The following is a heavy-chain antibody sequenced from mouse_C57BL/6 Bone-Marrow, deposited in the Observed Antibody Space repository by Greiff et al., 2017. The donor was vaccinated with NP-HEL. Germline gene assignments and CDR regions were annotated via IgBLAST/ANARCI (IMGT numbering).Heavy chain of an antibody. CDR3: ARYEGNDGYYPFAD. D-gene: IGHD2-3*01. V-gene: IGHV2-2*01. J-gene: IGHJ3*01. CDR1: GFSLTSYG. CDR2: IWSGGST. Sequence: VQLQQSGPGLVQPSQSLSITCTVSGFSLTSYGVHWVRQSPGKGLEWLGVIWSGGSTDYTAAFISRLSISKDNSKSHVFFKMNSLQAEDTAIYYCARYEGNDGYYPFADWGKGTLVTVSA.